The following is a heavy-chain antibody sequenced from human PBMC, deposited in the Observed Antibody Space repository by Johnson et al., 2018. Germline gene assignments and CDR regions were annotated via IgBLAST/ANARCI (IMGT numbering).Heavy chain of an antibody. D-gene: IGHD6-19*01. CDR3: ASVNRIAVSLDV. CDR1: GGSISSYY. CDR2: IYYSGST. J-gene: IGHJ6*02. V-gene: IGHV4-59*01. Sequence: QVQLQESGPGLVKPSETLSLTCTVSGGSISSYYWSWIRQPPGKGLEWLGYIYYSGSTNYNPALKSRVTISVDTSKNQFSLKLSSVTAADTAVYYCASVNRIAVSLDVWGQGTTVTVSS.